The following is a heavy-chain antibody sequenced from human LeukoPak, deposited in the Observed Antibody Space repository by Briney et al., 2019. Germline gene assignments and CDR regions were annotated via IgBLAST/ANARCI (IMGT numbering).Heavy chain of an antibody. CDR2: MQYTGST. CDR1: GGSISSYY. V-gene: IGHV4-59*01. Sequence: SETLSLTCTVSGGSISSYYWSWIRQPPGKGLEWIGYMQYTGSTNYNPSLRSRVTISLDSSNSQLSLKLKSVTAADTAVYFCARVRRFNGPYNVYFDYWGQGTLVTVSS. J-gene: IGHJ4*02. CDR3: ARVRRFNGPYNVYFDY. D-gene: IGHD2-8*01.